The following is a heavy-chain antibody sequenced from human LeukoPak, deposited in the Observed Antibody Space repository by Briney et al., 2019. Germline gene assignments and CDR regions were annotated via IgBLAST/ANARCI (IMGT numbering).Heavy chain of an antibody. Sequence: SETLSLTCAVSGGSISTRYYYWGWIRQPPGKGLEWIVTIHDSGSTYYSPSLKSQVTISVDTSNNQFSLKLSSVNAGDTAVYYCASLYFYGSGSFPNYWGQGILVTVST. D-gene: IGHD3-10*01. CDR3: ASLYFYGSGSFPNY. J-gene: IGHJ4*02. CDR1: GGSISTRYYY. CDR2: IHDSGST. V-gene: IGHV4-39*01.